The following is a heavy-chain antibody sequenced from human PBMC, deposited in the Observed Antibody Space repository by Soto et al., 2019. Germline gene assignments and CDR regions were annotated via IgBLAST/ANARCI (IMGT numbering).Heavy chain of an antibody. Sequence: GGSLRLSCAASGFTFSDYYMSWIRQAPGKGLEWVSYISSSSSYTNYADSVKGRFTISRDNAKNSLYLQMNSLRAEDTAVYYCARDLTVAHYYYYGMDVWGQGTTVTVSS. CDR3: ARDLTVAHYYYYGMDV. J-gene: IGHJ6*02. D-gene: IGHD6-19*01. CDR2: ISSSSSYT. V-gene: IGHV3-11*06. CDR1: GFTFSDYY.